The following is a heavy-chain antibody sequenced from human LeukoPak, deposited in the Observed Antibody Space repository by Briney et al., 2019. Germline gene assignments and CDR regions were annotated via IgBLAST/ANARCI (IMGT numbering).Heavy chain of an antibody. CDR2: IGSSGTPI. J-gene: IGHJ4*02. V-gene: IGHV3-48*03. CDR3: ARPSSSWHPEFDY. Sequence: VGSLRLSCTASGFTFSSYEMNWVRQAPGQGLEWVAYIGSSGTPIYYADSVKGRFTISRDNAKNSLYLQMNTLRAEDTAVYYCARPSSSWHPEFDYWGQGTLVTVSS. CDR1: GFTFSSYE. D-gene: IGHD6-13*01.